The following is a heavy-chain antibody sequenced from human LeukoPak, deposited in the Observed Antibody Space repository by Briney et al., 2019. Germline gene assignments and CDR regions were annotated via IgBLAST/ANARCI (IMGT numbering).Heavy chain of an antibody. CDR1: GYTFTSYD. D-gene: IGHD4-11*01. CDR2: MNPNSGNT. J-gene: IGHJ6*03. CDR3: ARGPLPSSNYGYYYYYYMDV. V-gene: IGHV1-8*03. Sequence: ASVKVSCKASGYTFTSYDINWVRQATGQGLEWMGWMNPNSGNTGYAQKFQGRVTITRNTSISTAYMELSSLRSADTAVYYCARGPLPSSNYGYYYYYYMDVWGKGTTVTVSS.